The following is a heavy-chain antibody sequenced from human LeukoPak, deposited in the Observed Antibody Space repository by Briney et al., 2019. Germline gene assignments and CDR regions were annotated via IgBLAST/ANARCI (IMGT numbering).Heavy chain of an antibody. CDR3: ARERYCSSTSCLNRFDP. J-gene: IGHJ5*02. D-gene: IGHD2-2*01. Sequence: GGSLRLSCAASGFTFSSYSMNWVRQAPGKGLEWVSSISSSSSYIYYADSVKGRFTISRDNAKNSLYLQMNSLRAEDTAVYYCARERYCSSTSCLNRFDPWGQGTLVTVSS. CDR1: GFTFSSYS. CDR2: ISSSSSYI. V-gene: IGHV3-21*01.